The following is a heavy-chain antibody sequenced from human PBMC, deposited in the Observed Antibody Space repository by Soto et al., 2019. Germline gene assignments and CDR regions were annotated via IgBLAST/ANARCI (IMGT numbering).Heavy chain of an antibody. Sequence: PGGSLRLSCAASGFTFSKYAMTWARQAPGKGLEWVSAISYNGGGTYYVDSVKGRFTVSRDNSKNTLYLQMNSLRAEDTAVYYCARGAYYYDSSGYFYWGQGTLVTVSS. CDR1: GFTFSKYA. CDR3: ARGAYYYDSSGYFY. J-gene: IGHJ4*02. CDR2: ISYNGGGT. V-gene: IGHV3-23*01. D-gene: IGHD3-22*01.